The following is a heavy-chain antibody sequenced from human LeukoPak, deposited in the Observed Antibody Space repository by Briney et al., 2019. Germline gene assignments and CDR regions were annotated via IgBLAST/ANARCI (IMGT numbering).Heavy chain of an antibody. CDR3: ARDGDGGNSDY. V-gene: IGHV1-69*04. CDR1: GYTLTSYY. D-gene: IGHD4-23*01. CDR2: IIPILGIA. Sequence: SVKVSCKASGYTLTSYYMHWVRQAPGQGLEWMGRIIPILGIANYAQKFQGRVTITADKSTSTAYMELSSLRSEDTAVYYCARDGDGGNSDYWGQGTLVTVSS. J-gene: IGHJ4*02.